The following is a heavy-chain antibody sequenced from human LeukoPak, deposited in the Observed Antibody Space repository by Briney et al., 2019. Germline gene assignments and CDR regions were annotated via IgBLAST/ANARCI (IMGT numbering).Heavy chain of an antibody. CDR2: IREDESEK. D-gene: IGHD4-17*01. J-gene: IGHJ6*02. CDR3: ARSYGDYEGYYYGMDV. CDR1: GFTFSLYW. V-gene: IGHV3-7*01. Sequence: GGSLRLSCAASGFTFSLYWMAWVRQAPGKGLEWVANIREDESEKYYVDSVKGRFTISRDNAKNSMYLEMNSLRAEDTAVYYCARSYGDYEGYYYGMDVWGQGTTVTVSS.